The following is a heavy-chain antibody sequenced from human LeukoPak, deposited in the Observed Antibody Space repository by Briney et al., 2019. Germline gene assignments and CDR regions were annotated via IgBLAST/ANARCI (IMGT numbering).Heavy chain of an antibody. CDR3: ARESFDGPDLDWFDP. Sequence: SETLSLTCTVFGYSISSGYCWGWIRQPPGKGLEWIGSIYYTGRTYYSPSLKTRVTMSVDTSKNHFSLKVTSVTAADTAVYFCARESFDGPDLDWFDPWGQGTLVTVSS. CDR2: IYYTGRT. V-gene: IGHV4-38-2*02. D-gene: IGHD3-16*01. CDR1: GYSISSGYC. J-gene: IGHJ5*02.